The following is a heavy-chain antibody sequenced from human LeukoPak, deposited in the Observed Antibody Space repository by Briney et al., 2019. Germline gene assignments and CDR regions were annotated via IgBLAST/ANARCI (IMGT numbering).Heavy chain of an antibody. CDR1: GFTFSSYS. V-gene: IGHV3-48*04. Sequence: GGSLRLSCAASGFTFSSYSMNWVRQAPGKGLEWVSYISSSSTIYYADSVKGRFTISRDNAKNSLYLQMNSLRAEDTAVYYCARDDILPYWGQGTLVTVSS. CDR3: ARDDILPY. J-gene: IGHJ4*02. D-gene: IGHD3-9*01. CDR2: ISSSSTI.